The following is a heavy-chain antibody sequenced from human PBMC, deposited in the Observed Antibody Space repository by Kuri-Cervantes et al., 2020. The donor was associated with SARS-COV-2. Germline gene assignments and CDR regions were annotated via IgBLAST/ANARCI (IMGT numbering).Heavy chain of an antibody. CDR1: GGSFSGYY. V-gene: IGHV4-34*01. CDR2: INHSGST. D-gene: IGHD3-3*01. CDR3: ARWGYYDFWSGYVVGEYYYYMGV. J-gene: IGHJ6*03. Sequence: SETLSLTCAVYGGSFSGYYWSWIRQPPGKGLEWIGEINHSGSTNYNPSLKSRVTISVDTSKNQFSLELSSVTAADTAVYYCARWGYYDFWSGYVVGEYYYYMGVWGKGTTVTVSS.